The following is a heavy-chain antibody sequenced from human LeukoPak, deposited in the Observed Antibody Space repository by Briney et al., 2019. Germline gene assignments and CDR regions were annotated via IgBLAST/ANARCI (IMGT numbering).Heavy chain of an antibody. CDR3: ARDTGGSDFGY. CDR1: GGSISSYY. J-gene: IGHJ4*02. D-gene: IGHD2-8*02. CDR2: IYYSGST. Sequence: SETLSLTCTVSGGSISSYYWSWIRQPPGKGLEWIGYIYYSGSTNYNPSLKSRVTISVDTSKNQFSLKLSSVTAADTAVYYCARDTGGSDFGYWGQGTLVTVSS. V-gene: IGHV4-59*01.